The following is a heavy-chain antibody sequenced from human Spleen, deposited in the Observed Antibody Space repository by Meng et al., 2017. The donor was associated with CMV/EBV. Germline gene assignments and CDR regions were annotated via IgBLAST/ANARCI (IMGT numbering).Heavy chain of an antibody. CDR3: AKVRYVQDGMDV. CDR2: IYSGGST. V-gene: IGHV3-53*05. J-gene: IGHJ6*02. Sequence: GESLKISCAASGFTVSSNYMSWVRQAPGKGLEWVSVIYSGGSTYYADSVKGRFTISRDNSKNTLYLQMNSLRAEDTAVYYCAKVRYVQDGMDVWGQGTTVTVSS. D-gene: IGHD3-10*02. CDR1: GFTVSSNY.